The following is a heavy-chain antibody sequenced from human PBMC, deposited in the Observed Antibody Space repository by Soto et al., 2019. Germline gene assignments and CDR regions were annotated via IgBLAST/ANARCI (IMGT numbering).Heavy chain of an antibody. D-gene: IGHD2-15*01. CDR3: AKNSGYCSGGSCYSGGYFDY. J-gene: IGHJ4*02. V-gene: IGHV3-30*18. Sequence: QVQLVESGGGVVQPGRSLRLSCAASGFTFRSYGMHWFRQAPGQGLEWAAVISYDGSNKYYADSVKGRFTISRDNSKNTLYLQMNSLRAEDTAVYYCAKNSGYCSGGSCYSGGYFDYWGQGTLVTVSS. CDR2: ISYDGSNK. CDR1: GFTFRSYG.